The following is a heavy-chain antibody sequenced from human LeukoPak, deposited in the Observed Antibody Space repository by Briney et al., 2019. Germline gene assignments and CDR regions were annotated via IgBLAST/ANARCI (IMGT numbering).Heavy chain of an antibody. CDR2: IRYDGSNK. J-gene: IGHJ4*02. CDR1: GFTFSSYG. Sequence: SGGSLRLSCAASGFTFSSYGMHWVRQAPGKGLEWVAFIRYDGSNKYYADSVKGRFTISRDNSKNTLYLQMNSLRADDTAVYYCTKGGSSYSEMDYWGQGTLVTVSS. D-gene: IGHD4-11*01. CDR3: TKGGSSYSEMDY. V-gene: IGHV3-30*02.